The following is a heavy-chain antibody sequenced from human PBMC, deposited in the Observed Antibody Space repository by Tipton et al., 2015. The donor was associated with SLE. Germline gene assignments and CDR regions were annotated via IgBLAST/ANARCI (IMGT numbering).Heavy chain of an antibody. D-gene: IGHD6-13*01. J-gene: IGHJ4*02. CDR3: ASQDSSSSHGDY. CDR2: INHSGST. CDR1: GGSISGYY. Sequence: TLSLTCTVSGGSISGYYWSWIRQPPGKGLEWIGEINHSGSTNYNPSLKSRVTISVDTSKNQFSLKLSSVTAADTAVYYCASQDSSSSHGDYWGQGTLVTVSS. V-gene: IGHV4-34*01.